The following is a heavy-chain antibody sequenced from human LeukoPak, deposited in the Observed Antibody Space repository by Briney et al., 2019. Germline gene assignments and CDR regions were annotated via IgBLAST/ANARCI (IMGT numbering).Heavy chain of an antibody. J-gene: IGHJ4*02. V-gene: IGHV4-59*12. CDR2: IHYSGST. CDR1: GSSISSYY. Sequence: SETLSLTCTVSGSSISSYYWSWIRQSPGKGLEWIGHIHYSGSTNYNPSLKSRVTISADTSKNHFSLKLSSVTAADTAFYYCGRDLAGATTFDQWGQGTLVTVSS. CDR3: GRDLAGATTFDQ. D-gene: IGHD1-26*01.